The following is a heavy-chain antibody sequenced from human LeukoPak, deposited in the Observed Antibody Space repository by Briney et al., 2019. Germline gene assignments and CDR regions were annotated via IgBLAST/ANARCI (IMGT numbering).Heavy chain of an antibody. V-gene: IGHV3-64*01. CDR3: ARGSITMVRGLIMAFDS. CDR1: GFTFSTYA. CDR2: IGSNGGST. J-gene: IGHJ4*02. D-gene: IGHD3-10*01. Sequence: GGSLRLSCAASGFTFSTYAMHWVRQAPGKGLEYVSSIGSNGGSTYYANSVQGRFTISRDNSKNTLYLQMGSLRAEDMAVYYCARGSITMVRGLIMAFDSWGQGTLVTVSS.